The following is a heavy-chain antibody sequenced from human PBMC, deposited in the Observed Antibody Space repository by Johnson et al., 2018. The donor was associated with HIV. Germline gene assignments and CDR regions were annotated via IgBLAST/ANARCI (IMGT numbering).Heavy chain of an antibody. Sequence: QVQLVESGGGLVQPGGSLRLSCAASGFTFSDYYMSWIRQAPGKGLEWVSYISGSGSTMYYADSVKGRFTISRDNTKNSLYLQMNSLRAEDTAVYYCARRSLVGQLGDDAFDIWGQGTMVTVSS. CDR1: GFTFSDYY. D-gene: IGHD6-6*01. J-gene: IGHJ3*02. CDR2: ISGSGSTM. V-gene: IGHV3-11*04. CDR3: ARRSLVGQLGDDAFDI.